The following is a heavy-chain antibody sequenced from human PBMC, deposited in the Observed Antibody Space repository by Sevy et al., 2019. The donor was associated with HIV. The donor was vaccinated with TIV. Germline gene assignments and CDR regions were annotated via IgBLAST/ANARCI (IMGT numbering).Heavy chain of an antibody. D-gene: IGHD3-22*01. CDR2: ISSRGSHI. J-gene: IGHJ6*02. V-gene: IGHV3-48*03. Sequence: GGSLRLSCVASGFTFSSYEMNWVRQAPGEGLEWVSYISSRGSHIYYADSVKGRITISRDNAKNSLYLQMNSLKAEDTAVYYCARDLPGDSRMDVWGQGTTVTVSS. CDR3: ARDLPGDSRMDV. CDR1: GFTFSSYE.